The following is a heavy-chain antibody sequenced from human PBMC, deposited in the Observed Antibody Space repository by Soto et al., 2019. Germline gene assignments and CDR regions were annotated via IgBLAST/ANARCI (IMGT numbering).Heavy chain of an antibody. CDR1: GYTFTSYG. V-gene: IGHV1-18*01. Sequence: ASVKVSCKASGYTFTSYGISWVRQAPGQGLEWMGWISAYNGNTNYAQKLQGRVTMTTDTSTSTAYMELRSLRSDDTAVYYCARSKRFLEWLFDDYMDVWGKGTTVTVSS. D-gene: IGHD3-3*01. CDR2: ISAYNGNT. J-gene: IGHJ6*03. CDR3: ARSKRFLEWLFDDYMDV.